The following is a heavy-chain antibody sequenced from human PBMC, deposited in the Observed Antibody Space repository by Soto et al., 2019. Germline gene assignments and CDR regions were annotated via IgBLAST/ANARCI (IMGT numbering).Heavy chain of an antibody. D-gene: IGHD3-22*01. CDR3: ARQEGSYDSSVPNWFDP. CDR1: GGSISSSSYY. V-gene: IGHV4-39*01. J-gene: IGHJ5*02. Sequence: SETLSLTCTVSGGSISSSSYYWGWIRQPPGKGLEWIGSIYYSGSTYYNPSLKSRVTISVDTSKNQFSLKLSSVTAADTAVYYCARQEGSYDSSVPNWFDPWGQGTLVTVSS. CDR2: IYYSGST.